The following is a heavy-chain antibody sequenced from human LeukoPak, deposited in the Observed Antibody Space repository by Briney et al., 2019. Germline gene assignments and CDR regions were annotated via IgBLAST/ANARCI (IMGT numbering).Heavy chain of an antibody. J-gene: IGHJ5*02. CDR2: IYYSGST. CDR3: ERGGRYYYGSGSYGNWFDP. V-gene: IGHV4-59*01. D-gene: IGHD3-10*01. CDR1: GGSISSYY. Sequence: SETLSLTCTVSGGSISSYYWSWIRQPPGKGLEWIGYIYYSGSTNYNPSLKSRVTISVDTSKNQFSLKLSSVTAADTAVYYCERGGRYYYGSGSYGNWFDPWGQGTLVTVSS.